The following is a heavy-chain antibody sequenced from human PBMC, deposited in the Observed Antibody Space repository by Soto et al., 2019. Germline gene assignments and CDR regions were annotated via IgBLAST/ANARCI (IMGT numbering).Heavy chain of an antibody. CDR1: GGSISSSNW. Sequence: QVQLQESGPGLVKPSGTLSLTCAVSGGSISSSNWWSWVRQPPGKGLEWIGEIYHSGSTNYNPSLKSRVTTSVDKSKNQFSLKLSSVTAADTAVYYCARGVDYYDSSGYFLGAFDIWGQGTMVTVSS. CDR3: ARGVDYYDSSGYFLGAFDI. J-gene: IGHJ3*02. CDR2: IYHSGST. V-gene: IGHV4-4*02. D-gene: IGHD3-22*01.